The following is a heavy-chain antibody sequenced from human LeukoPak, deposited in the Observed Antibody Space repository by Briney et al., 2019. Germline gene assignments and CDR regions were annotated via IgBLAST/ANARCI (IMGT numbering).Heavy chain of an antibody. J-gene: IGHJ4*02. CDR3: ARRYGGEFDY. Sequence: GESLKISCKGSGYSFPNYWIAWVRQMPGKGLEWMGIIYPGDSETRYSPPFQGQVTISADKSISTAYLQWSSLKASDTAMYYCARRYGGEFDYWGQGTLVTVSS. CDR2: IYPGDSET. D-gene: IGHD4-23*01. V-gene: IGHV5-51*01. CDR1: GYSFPNYW.